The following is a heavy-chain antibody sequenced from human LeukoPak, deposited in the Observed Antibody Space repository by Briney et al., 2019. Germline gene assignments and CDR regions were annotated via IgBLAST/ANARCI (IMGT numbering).Heavy chain of an antibody. CDR2: IKQDGSEK. D-gene: IGHD3-22*01. V-gene: IGHV3-7*01. Sequence: GGSLRLSCAASGFTFSSYWMSWVRQAPGKGLEWVANIKQDGSEKYYVDSVKGRFTISRDNAKNSLYLQMNSLRAEDTAVYYCARDSSYVSMIVVRDAFDIWGQGTMVTVSS. J-gene: IGHJ3*02. CDR3: ARDSSYVSMIVVRDAFDI. CDR1: GFTFSSYW.